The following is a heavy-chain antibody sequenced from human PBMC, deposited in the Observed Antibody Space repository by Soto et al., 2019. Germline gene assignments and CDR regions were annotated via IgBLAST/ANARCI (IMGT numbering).Heavy chain of an antibody. V-gene: IGHV4-39*01. CDR1: GGSISCSTCF. CDR3: ARRYGYYFDY. D-gene: IGHD4-17*01. J-gene: IGHJ4*02. CDR2: IYYSRIT. Sequence: SETLSLTCTVSGGSISCSTCFWGWIRQPPGEGLEWIGSIYYSRITYYNPSLKSRVTISVDTSKNQLSLKLSSVTAADTAVYYCARRYGYYFDYWGQGILVTVSS.